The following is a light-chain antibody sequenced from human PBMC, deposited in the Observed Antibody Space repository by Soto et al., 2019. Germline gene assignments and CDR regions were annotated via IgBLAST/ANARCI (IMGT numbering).Light chain of an antibody. CDR2: AAS. J-gene: IGKJ2*01. Sequence: DIQMTQSPCSLSASVGDRVTITCRASQSISSYLNWYQQKPGKAPKLLIYAASSLQSGVPSRFSGSGSGTDFTLTISSLQPEDFATYYCQQSYSTLGTFGQGTKLEIK. V-gene: IGKV1-39*01. CDR3: QQSYSTLGT. CDR1: QSISSY.